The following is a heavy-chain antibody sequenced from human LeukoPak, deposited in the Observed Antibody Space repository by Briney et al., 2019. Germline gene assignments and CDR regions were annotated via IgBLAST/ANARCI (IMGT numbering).Heavy chain of an antibody. D-gene: IGHD6-13*01. Sequence: GGSLRLSCVASEFRFGRDWISWVRQAPGKGLEWVACIKQDGSEEYYVGSVRGRFTVSVDNGKNSLYLQMNSLRAEDTAVYYCARDIEAAGLFFDYWGRGTLVAVSS. V-gene: IGHV3-7*01. CDR1: EFRFGRDW. CDR2: IKQDGSEE. J-gene: IGHJ4*02. CDR3: ARDIEAAGLFFDY.